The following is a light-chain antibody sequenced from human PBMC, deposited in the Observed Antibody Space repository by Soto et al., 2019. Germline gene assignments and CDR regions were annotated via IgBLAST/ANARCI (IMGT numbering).Light chain of an antibody. V-gene: IGKV3-20*01. Sequence: EIVLTQSPGTLSLSPGESATLSCRATQSVSSNYLAWYQQKPGQAPRLLIYGASTRATGILDRFSGSGSGTDFTLTISRLEPEDFAVYYCQQYGSSPLWTFGQGTKVDIK. CDR2: GAS. CDR3: QQYGSSPLWT. J-gene: IGKJ1*01. CDR1: QSVSSNY.